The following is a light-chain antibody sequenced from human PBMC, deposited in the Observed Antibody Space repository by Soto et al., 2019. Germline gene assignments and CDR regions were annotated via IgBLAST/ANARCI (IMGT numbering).Light chain of an antibody. CDR2: GAS. J-gene: IGKJ1*01. V-gene: IGKV3D-20*02. Sequence: EIVLTQSPGTLSLSPGERATLSCRARQSVSSSYLAWYQQKPGQAPRLFIYGASTRATGIPARFSGSGSGTEYTLPISSLQPDDFANYYCLQRANWPLTIFGHGTKVDI. CDR1: QSVSSSY. CDR3: LQRANWPLTI.